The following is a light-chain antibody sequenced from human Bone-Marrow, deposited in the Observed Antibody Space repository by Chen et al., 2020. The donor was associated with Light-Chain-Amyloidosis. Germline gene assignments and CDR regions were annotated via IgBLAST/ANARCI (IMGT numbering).Light chain of an antibody. J-gene: IGLJ1*01. CDR2: EVT. Sequence: QSPLTQPSAVPRPPGQSFTNSCTGTSSDVGGDNHVSWYPQHPDKAPKLMIYEVTNRPSWVPDRFSGSKSDNTASLTISGLQTEDEADYFCSSYTITNTLVFGSGTRVTVL. CDR1: SSDVGGDNH. CDR3: SSYTITNTLV. V-gene: IGLV2-14*01.